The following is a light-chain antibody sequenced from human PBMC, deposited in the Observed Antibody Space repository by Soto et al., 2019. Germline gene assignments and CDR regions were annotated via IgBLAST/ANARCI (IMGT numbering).Light chain of an antibody. CDR3: CSYAGSYTFAV. Sequence: QSALTQPGSVSGSPGQSVTISCTGTSSDVGGYNYVSWYQQHPGKAPKLMIYDVSKRPSGVPDRFSGSKSGNTASLTISGLQAEDEADYYCCSYAGSYTFAVFGGGTKLTVL. CDR1: SSDVGGYNY. J-gene: IGLJ2*01. V-gene: IGLV2-11*01. CDR2: DVS.